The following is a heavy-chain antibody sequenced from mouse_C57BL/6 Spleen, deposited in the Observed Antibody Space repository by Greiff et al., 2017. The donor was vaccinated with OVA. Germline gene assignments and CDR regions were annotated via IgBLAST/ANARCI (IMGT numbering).Heavy chain of an antibody. V-gene: IGHV14-4*01. Sequence: EVQLQQSGAELVRPGASVKLSCTASGFNIKDDYMHWVKQRPEQGLEWIGWIDPENGDTEYASKFQGKATITADTSSNTAYLQLSSLTSEDTAVYYCTTSSMMVYYFDYWGQGTTLTVSS. CDR3: TTSSMMVYYFDY. D-gene: IGHD2-3*01. CDR1: GFNIKDDY. CDR2: IDPENGDT. J-gene: IGHJ2*01.